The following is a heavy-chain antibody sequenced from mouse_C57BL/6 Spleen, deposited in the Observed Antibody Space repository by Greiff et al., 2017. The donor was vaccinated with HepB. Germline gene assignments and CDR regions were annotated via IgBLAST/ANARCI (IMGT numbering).Heavy chain of an antibody. V-gene: IGHV1-82*01. D-gene: IGHD6-2*01. Sequence: VKLQQSGPELVKPGASVKISCKASGYAFSSSWMNWVKQRPGKGLEWIGRIYPGDGDTNYNGKFKGKATLTADKSSSTAYMQLSSLTSEDSAVYFCARGLVPYFDYWGQGTTLTVSS. CDR1: GYAFSSSW. J-gene: IGHJ2*01. CDR2: IYPGDGDT. CDR3: ARGLVPYFDY.